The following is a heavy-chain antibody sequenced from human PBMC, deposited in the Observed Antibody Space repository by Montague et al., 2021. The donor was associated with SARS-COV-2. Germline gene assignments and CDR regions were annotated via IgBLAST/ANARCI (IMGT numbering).Heavy chain of an antibody. V-gene: IGHV4-4*02. CDR1: GDSISSNNW. Sequence: SETLSLTCAVSGDSISSNNWWNWVRQAPGKGLEWIGETYHGGSTNYNPSLKSRVTISVDKTKNQLYLKMRSVTAADTAVYYCARDLGQWLADYYYYGLDVWAHGTTVTFSS. J-gene: IGHJ6*02. D-gene: IGHD6-19*01. CDR3: ARDLGQWLADYYYYGLDV. CDR2: TYHGGST.